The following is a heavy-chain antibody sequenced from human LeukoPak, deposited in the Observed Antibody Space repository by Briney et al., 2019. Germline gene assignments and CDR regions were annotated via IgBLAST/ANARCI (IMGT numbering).Heavy chain of an antibody. V-gene: IGHV3-74*01. D-gene: IGHD2-21*02. Sequence: PGGSLRLSCAASGFTFSSYSMNWVRQAPGKGLVWVSRLSPDGSSTTSADSVKGRFTISRDNAKNMLYLQMNSLRVEDTAVYYCVRGSSDWAGTDYWGQGTLVTVSS. CDR1: GFTFSSYS. J-gene: IGHJ4*02. CDR2: LSPDGSST. CDR3: VRGSSDWAGTDY.